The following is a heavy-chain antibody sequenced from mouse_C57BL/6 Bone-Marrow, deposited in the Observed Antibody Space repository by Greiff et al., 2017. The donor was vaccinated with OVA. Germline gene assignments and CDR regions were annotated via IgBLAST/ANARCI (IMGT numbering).Heavy chain of an antibody. V-gene: IGHV14-4*01. Sequence: EVQLQQSGAELVRPGASVKLSCTASGFNIKDDYMHWVKQTPEQGLEWIGWIDPENGDTAYASKFQGQATITADKSYNTAYLQLSSLTSEDTAVYYCTTALLITTVVATDAMDYWGQGTSVTVSS. D-gene: IGHD1-1*01. CDR2: IDPENGDT. CDR1: GFNIKDDY. J-gene: IGHJ4*01. CDR3: TTALLITTVVATDAMDY.